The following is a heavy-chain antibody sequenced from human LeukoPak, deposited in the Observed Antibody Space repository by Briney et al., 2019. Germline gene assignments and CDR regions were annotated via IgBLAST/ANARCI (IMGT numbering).Heavy chain of an antibody. D-gene: IGHD3-9*01. Sequence: SETLSLTCTVSGGSISSGNYWSWIRQPAGKGLEWIGRIYTSGSTNYNPSLKSRVTISVDTSKNQFSLKLSSVTAADTAVYYCARHVINHDILTGYSGNFDYWGQGTLVTVSS. CDR1: GGSISSGNY. CDR3: ARHVINHDILTGYSGNFDY. CDR2: IYTSGST. J-gene: IGHJ4*02. V-gene: IGHV4-61*02.